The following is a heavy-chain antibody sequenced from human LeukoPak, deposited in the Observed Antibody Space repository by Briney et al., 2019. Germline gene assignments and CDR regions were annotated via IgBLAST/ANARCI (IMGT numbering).Heavy chain of an antibody. J-gene: IGHJ6*02. CDR1: GYTFTGYY. CDR3: ASSGRVGARYYYGMDV. Sequence: ASVKVSCKASGYTFTGYYMHWVRQAPGQGLEWMGWINPNSGGTNYAQKFQGRVTMTRDTSISTAYMELSGLRSDDTAVYYCASSGRVGARYYYGMDVWGQGTTVTVSS. V-gene: IGHV1-2*02. CDR2: INPNSGGT. D-gene: IGHD1-26*01.